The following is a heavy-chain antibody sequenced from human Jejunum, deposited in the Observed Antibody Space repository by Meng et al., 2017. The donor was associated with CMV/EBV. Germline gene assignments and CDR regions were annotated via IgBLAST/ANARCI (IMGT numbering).Heavy chain of an antibody. D-gene: IGHD6-13*01. CDR2: ISPSGSYK. CDR3: ARLEPLAAGGFFDY. CDR1: GVTFSTYG. V-gene: IGHV3-21*06. Sequence: SGVTFSTYGINWVRQSPGAGLEWVSYISPSGSYKYYADSVKGRFTISRDNAKNSVHLDMNSLRAEDTAVYYCARLEPLAAGGFFDYWGQGTPVTVSS. J-gene: IGHJ4*02.